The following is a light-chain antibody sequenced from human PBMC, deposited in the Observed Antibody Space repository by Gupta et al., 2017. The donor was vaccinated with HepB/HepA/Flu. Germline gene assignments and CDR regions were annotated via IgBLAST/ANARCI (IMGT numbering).Light chain of an antibody. CDR1: CSNIGAGYD. J-gene: IGLJ2*01. CDR2: GNS. Sequence: QSVLTQPPSVSGAPGQRVTISCTGSCSNIGAGYDVPWYQQLPGTAPKLPIYGNSNRPSGVPDRFSGSKSGTSASLAITGLQAEDEADYYCQSYDSSMSGSRVFGGGTKLTVL. V-gene: IGLV1-40*01. CDR3: QSYDSSMSGSRV.